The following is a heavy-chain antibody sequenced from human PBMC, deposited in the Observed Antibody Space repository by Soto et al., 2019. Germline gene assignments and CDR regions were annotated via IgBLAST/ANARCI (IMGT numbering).Heavy chain of an antibody. CDR3: AKDPLIAVAG. J-gene: IGHJ4*02. CDR1: GLTFSSYP. CDR2: ISGSGGST. Sequence: GSLSLSCAPSGLTFSSYPMSWVRQAPGKGLEWVSAISGSGGSTYYTDSVKGRFTISRDNSKNTLYLQMNSLRAEDTAVYYCAKDPLIAVAGWGQGTLVTVSS. V-gene: IGHV3-23*01. D-gene: IGHD6-19*01.